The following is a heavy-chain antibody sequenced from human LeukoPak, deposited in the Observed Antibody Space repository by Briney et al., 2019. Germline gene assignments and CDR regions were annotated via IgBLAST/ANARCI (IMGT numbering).Heavy chain of an antibody. V-gene: IGHV3-66*01. CDR3: ARVGAGASGPFDS. CDR1: GFTVSSNY. D-gene: IGHD6-19*01. J-gene: IGHJ4*02. CDR2: TYSGGTT. Sequence: GGSLRLSCAASGFTVSSNYMSWVRQAPGKGLEWVSVTYSGGTTYYADSVKDRFTISRDNSKNTLSLQMNSLRAEDTAVYYCARVGAGASGPFDSWGQGTLVTVSS.